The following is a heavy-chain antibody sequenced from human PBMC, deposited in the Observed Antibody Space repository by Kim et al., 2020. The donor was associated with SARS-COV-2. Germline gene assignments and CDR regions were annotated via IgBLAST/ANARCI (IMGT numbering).Heavy chain of an antibody. CDR2: ISPTSNIV. Sequence: GGSLRLSCAASGFSFSTFSMNWVRQSPGGGLEWISYISPTSNIVYYRDSVKGRFAVSRDNAKNSLFLHMDRLSDEDTAVYYCTRGFFGIDYWGQGTPVSVSS. CDR3: TRGFFGIDY. D-gene: IGHD3-3*01. V-gene: IGHV3-48*02. J-gene: IGHJ4*02. CDR1: GFSFSTFS.